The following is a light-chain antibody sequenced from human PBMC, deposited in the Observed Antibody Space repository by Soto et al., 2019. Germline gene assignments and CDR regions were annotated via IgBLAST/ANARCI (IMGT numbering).Light chain of an antibody. J-gene: IGLJ1*01. Sequence: LTQPRSVSGAPGQSVTISCPGTSSDVGGYNYVSWYQQHPGKAPKLMIFDVSERPSGVPDRFSGSKSGNTASLIISGLQAEDEADYYCCSYAGNFIFVFGTGTKVTVL. CDR3: CSYAGNFIFV. CDR1: SSDVGGYNY. CDR2: DVS. V-gene: IGLV2-11*01.